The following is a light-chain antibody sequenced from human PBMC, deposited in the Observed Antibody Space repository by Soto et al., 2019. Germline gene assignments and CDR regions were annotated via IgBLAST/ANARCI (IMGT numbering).Light chain of an antibody. Sequence: DIQMTQSPSSVSASVGARVTITCRASQGIGSWLGWYQQKPGKAPKLLIYAAASLQSVVPSRVSATFSGTEFTLTISSLQPEDLATYFCQQDNSFPLTCGPGTKVDLK. CDR3: QQDNSFPLT. CDR2: AAA. CDR1: QGIGSW. V-gene: IGKV1-12*01. J-gene: IGKJ3*01.